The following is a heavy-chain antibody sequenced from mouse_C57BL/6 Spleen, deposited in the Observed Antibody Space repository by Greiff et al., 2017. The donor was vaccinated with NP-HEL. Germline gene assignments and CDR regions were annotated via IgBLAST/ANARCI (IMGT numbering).Heavy chain of an antibody. CDR3: ARRENDYDANYAMDY. CDR2: ISDGGSYT. D-gene: IGHD2-4*01. J-gene: IGHJ4*01. V-gene: IGHV5-4*03. CDR1: GFTFSSYA. Sequence: DVMLVESGGGLVKPGGSLKLSCAASGFTFSSYAMSWVRQTPEKRLEWVATISDGGSYTYYPDNVKGRFTISRDNAKNNLYLQMSHLKSEDTAMYYCARRENDYDANYAMDYWGQGTSVTVSS.